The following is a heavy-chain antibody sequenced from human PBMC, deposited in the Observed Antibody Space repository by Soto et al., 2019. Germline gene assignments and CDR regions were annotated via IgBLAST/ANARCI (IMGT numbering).Heavy chain of an antibody. V-gene: IGHV5-51*01. J-gene: IGHJ4*02. CDR3: ARHISSGWSPATSIYY. CDR1: GYRFTSYW. CDR2: IYPGDYDT. D-gene: IGHD6-19*01. Sequence: GESLKISCKGSGYRFTSYWIGWVRQMPGKGLEWMGIIYPGDYDTRYSPSFQGQVTISVDKSISTAYLQWSSLKASDSAMYYCARHISSGWSPATSIYYWGQGTLVTVSS.